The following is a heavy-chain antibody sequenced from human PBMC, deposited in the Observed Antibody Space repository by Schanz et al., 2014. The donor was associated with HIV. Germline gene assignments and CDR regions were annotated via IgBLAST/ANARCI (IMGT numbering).Heavy chain of an antibody. Sequence: QVQLVPSGAEVKRPGSSVKVSCKASGGTFRSYALSWVRQAPGQGLEWMGGIIPVFDTTKYAQKFQGRVTITADQASSTAYMEMSSLRSEDTAVYYCARGAKKGEARPSGAFEVWGQGTMVTVSP. CDR2: IIPVFDTT. V-gene: IGHV1-69*01. CDR3: ARGAKKGEARPSGAFEV. J-gene: IGHJ3*01. CDR1: GGTFRSYA. D-gene: IGHD1-26*01.